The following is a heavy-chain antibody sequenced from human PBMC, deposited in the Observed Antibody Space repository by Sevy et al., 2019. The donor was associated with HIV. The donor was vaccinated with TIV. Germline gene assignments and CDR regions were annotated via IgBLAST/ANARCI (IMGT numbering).Heavy chain of an antibody. Sequence: GGSLRLSCAASGFTFSSYAMSWVRQAPGKGLEWVSAISGSGGSTYYADSVKGRFTISRDNSKNKLYLQMNSLRAEDTAVYYCAKDLVAATHYYYYYGMDVWGQGTTVTVSS. J-gene: IGHJ6*02. CDR2: ISGSGGST. V-gene: IGHV3-23*01. D-gene: IGHD2-15*01. CDR1: GFTFSSYA. CDR3: AKDLVAATHYYYYYGMDV.